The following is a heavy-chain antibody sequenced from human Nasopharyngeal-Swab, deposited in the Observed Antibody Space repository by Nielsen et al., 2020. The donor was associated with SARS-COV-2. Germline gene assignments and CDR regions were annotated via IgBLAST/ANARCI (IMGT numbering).Heavy chain of an antibody. Sequence: SETLSLTCTVSGGSISSYYWSWIRQPPGKGLEWIGYIYYSGSTYYNPSLKSRVTISVDTSKNQFSLKLSSVTAADTAVYYCARRDGSTITIFGVVITKGWFDPWGQGTLVTVSS. J-gene: IGHJ5*02. CDR3: ARRDGSTITIFGVVITKGWFDP. CDR2: IYYSGST. D-gene: IGHD3-3*01. CDR1: GGSISSYY. V-gene: IGHV4-59*04.